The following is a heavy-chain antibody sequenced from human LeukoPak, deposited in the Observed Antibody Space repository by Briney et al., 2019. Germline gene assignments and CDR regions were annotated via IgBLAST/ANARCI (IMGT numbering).Heavy chain of an antibody. J-gene: IGHJ4*02. CDR2: IYGAGAA. CDR1: GINVSANY. Sequence: GSLRLSCAASGINVSANYMTWIRQAPGKGLEWVSLIYGAGAAYYAESVRGRFIISRDNSKNTLFLQMHSLRAEDTAVYYCVSSTGQQLIPYDYWGQGTHVAVSS. CDR3: VSSTGQQLIPYDY. V-gene: IGHV3-66*02. D-gene: IGHD6-13*01.